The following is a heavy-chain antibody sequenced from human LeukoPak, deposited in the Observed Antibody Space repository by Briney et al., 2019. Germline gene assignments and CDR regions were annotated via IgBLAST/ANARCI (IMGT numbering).Heavy chain of an antibody. J-gene: IGHJ6*02. D-gene: IGHD1-1*01. CDR1: GFTFSSYA. CDR2: ISYDGSNK. Sequence: GRSLRLSCAASGFTFSSYAMHWVRQAPGKGLEWVAVISYDGSNKYYADSVKGRFTISRDNSKNTLYLQMNSLRAEDTAVYYCARDHLEPPALYYYYGMDVWGQGTTVTVSS. V-gene: IGHV3-30-3*01. CDR3: ARDHLEPPALYYYYGMDV.